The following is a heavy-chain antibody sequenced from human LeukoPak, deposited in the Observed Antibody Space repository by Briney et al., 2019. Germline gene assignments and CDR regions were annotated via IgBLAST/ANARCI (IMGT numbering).Heavy chain of an antibody. V-gene: IGHV3-11*01. J-gene: IGHJ4*02. Sequence: PGGSLRLSCAASGFSFSSYYMSWVRQAPGKGPEWISYISGNGGDIDYADSVKGRFTISRDNDKNSLHLQMNSLRDEDTAVYHCVRHAGRAGGQWGQGTLIAVSS. CDR3: VRHAGRAGGQ. CDR1: GFSFSSYY. D-gene: IGHD3-10*01. CDR2: ISGNGGDI.